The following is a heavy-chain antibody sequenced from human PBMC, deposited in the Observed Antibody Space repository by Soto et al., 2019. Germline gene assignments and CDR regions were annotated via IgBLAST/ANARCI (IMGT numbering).Heavy chain of an antibody. CDR3: ARREYYYDSSGYYL. Sequence: SETLSLTCTVSGAPISSSSYYWGWIRQPPGKGLAWIGSIYYRGSTYYNPSLKSRVTISVDTSKNQFSLKLSSVTAADTAVYYCARREYYYDSSGYYLWGQGTLVTVSS. J-gene: IGHJ4*02. CDR1: GAPISSSSYY. CDR2: IYYRGST. D-gene: IGHD3-22*01. V-gene: IGHV4-39*01.